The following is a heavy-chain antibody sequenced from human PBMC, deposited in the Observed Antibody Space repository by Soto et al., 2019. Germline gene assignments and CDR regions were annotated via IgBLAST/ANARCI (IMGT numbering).Heavy chain of an antibody. CDR3: AKDFNSGSYVDY. CDR2: ISGGGGST. J-gene: IGHJ4*02. CDR1: GFTFSSYA. Sequence: GGSLRLSCAASGFTFSSYAMNWVRQAPGKGLEWVSLISGGGGSTYYADSVKGRFIISRDNSKNTLYLQMNSVRAEDTAVYYCAKDFNSGSYVDYWGQGTLVTVSS. D-gene: IGHD1-26*01. V-gene: IGHV3-23*01.